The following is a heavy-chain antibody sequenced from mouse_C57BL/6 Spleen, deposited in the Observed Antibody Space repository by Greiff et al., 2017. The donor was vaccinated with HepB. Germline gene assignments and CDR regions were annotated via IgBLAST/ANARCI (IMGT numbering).Heavy chain of an antibody. Sequence: QVQLQQSGAELARPGASVKLSCKASGYTFTSYGISWVKQRTGQGLEWIGEIYPRSGNTYYNEKFKGKATLTAYKSSSTAYMELRSLTSEDSAVYFCARNYDGYYLVWGTGTTVTVSS. CDR3: ARNYDGYYLV. CDR1: GYTFTSYG. J-gene: IGHJ1*03. D-gene: IGHD2-3*01. V-gene: IGHV1-81*01. CDR2: IYPRSGNT.